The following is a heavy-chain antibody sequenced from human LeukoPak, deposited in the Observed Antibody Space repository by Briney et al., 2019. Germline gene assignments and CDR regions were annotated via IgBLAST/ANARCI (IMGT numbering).Heavy chain of an antibody. V-gene: IGHV3-53*01. J-gene: IGHJ6*03. CDR2: IYSDGST. Sequence: PGGSLRLSCAASGFTVNTYYMSWVRQAPGKGLEWVSLIYSDGSTYFADSVKGRLAISRDNSKNTVYLQMNGLRAEDTAVYHCARGVYSSSAVYFYYYYIDVWGKGTTVTVSS. D-gene: IGHD6-6*01. CDR1: GFTVNTYY. CDR3: ARGVYSSSAVYFYYYYIDV.